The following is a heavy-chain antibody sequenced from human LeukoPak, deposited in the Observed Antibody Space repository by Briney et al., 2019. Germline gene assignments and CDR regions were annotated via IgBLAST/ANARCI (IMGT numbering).Heavy chain of an antibody. CDR2: INHSEST. CDR1: GGSFSGYY. Sequence: SETLSLTCAVYGGSFSGYYWSWIRQPPGKGLEWIGEINHSESTNYNPSLKSRVTISVDTSKNQFSLKLSSVTAADTAVYYCARVAAAGLFDYWGQGTLVTVSS. CDR3: ARVAAAGLFDY. J-gene: IGHJ4*02. D-gene: IGHD6-13*01. V-gene: IGHV4-34*01.